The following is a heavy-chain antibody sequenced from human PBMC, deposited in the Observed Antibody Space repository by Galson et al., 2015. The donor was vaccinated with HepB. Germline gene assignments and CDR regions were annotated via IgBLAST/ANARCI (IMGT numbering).Heavy chain of an antibody. Sequence: SLRLSCAASGFIFTNHAMHWIRQAPGKPLEFVAAISYDGTYRPDADSAKGRFTISRDNSENMLYLQMNSLRVEDTAMYYCARDIGVGGTLGVPDCWGQGALVTVSS. J-gene: IGHJ4*02. D-gene: IGHD1-26*01. CDR3: ARDIGVGGTLGVPDC. CDR2: ISYDGTYR. V-gene: IGHV3-30-3*01. CDR1: GFIFTNHA.